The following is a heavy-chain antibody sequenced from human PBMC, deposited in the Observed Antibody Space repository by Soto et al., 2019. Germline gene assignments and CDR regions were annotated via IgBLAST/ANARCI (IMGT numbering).Heavy chain of an antibody. CDR2: IDYSGST. CDR3: ARGPGTMAKIDY. V-gene: IGHV4-31*03. D-gene: IGHD3-10*01. J-gene: IGHJ4*02. CDR1: GGSISSGGYY. Sequence: QVQLQESGPGLVKPSQTLSLTCTVSGGSISSGGYYWSWIRQHPGKGLEWLGYIDYSGSTYYNLSLKRRVSISVDTSKNQFSLNLSSVTAADTAVYYCARGPGTMAKIDYWGQGTLVTVSS.